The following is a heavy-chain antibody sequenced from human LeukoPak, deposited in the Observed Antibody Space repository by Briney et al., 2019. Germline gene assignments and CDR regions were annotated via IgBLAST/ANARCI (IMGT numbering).Heavy chain of an antibody. CDR1: GYTFTGYY. D-gene: IGHD3-9*01. CDR2: MNPNSGNT. J-gene: IGHJ5*02. CDR3: ARGQPSKTIRYFDWFLSHWFDP. Sequence: ASVKVSCKASGYTFTGYYMHWLRQAPGQGLEWMGWMNPNSGNTGYAQKFQGRVTMTRNTSISTAYMELSSLRSEDTAVYYCARGQPSKTIRYFDWFLSHWFDPWGQGTLVTVSS. V-gene: IGHV1-8*02.